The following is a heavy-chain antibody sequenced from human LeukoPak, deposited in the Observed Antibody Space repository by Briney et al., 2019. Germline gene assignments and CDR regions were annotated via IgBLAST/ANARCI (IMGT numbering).Heavy chain of an antibody. Sequence: PSETLSLTCTVSGGSFTSGGYYWSWIRQPPGKGLEWMGYIYYTGSTNYNPSLKSRVTISVDTSKNQFSLKLSSVTAADTAVYYCARGYQVTTFPRGGHWFDPWGQGTLVTVSS. CDR2: IYYTGST. J-gene: IGHJ5*02. V-gene: IGHV4-61*08. CDR3: ARGYQVTTFPRGGHWFDP. D-gene: IGHD4-17*01. CDR1: GGSFTSGGYY.